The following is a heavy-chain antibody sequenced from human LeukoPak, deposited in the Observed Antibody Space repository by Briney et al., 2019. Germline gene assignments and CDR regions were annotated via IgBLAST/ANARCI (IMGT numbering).Heavy chain of an antibody. CDR1: GFTVSSNY. D-gene: IGHD3-3*01. J-gene: IGHJ4*02. CDR2: ISSSSSYI. V-gene: IGHV3-21*01. Sequence: GGSLRLSCAASGFTVSSNYMNWVRQAPGKGLEWVSSISSSSSYIYYADSVKGRFTISRDNAKNSLYLQMNSLRAEDTAVYYCARDLDFWSGSTKQKFDYWGQGTLVTVSS. CDR3: ARDLDFWSGSTKQKFDY.